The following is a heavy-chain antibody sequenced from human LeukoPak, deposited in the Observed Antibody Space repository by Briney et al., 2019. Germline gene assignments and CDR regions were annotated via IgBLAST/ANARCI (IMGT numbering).Heavy chain of an antibody. CDR3: ANSPDGAFDY. CDR1: GFTFSSYA. J-gene: IGHJ4*02. CDR2: ISGSGGST. Sequence: GSLRLSCAASGFTFSSYAMSWVRRAPGKGLAWGSAISGSGGSTYYADSVKGRFTISRDNSKNTLYLHMNSLRAEDTAVYYCANSPDGAFDYWGQGTLVTVSS. V-gene: IGHV3-23*01.